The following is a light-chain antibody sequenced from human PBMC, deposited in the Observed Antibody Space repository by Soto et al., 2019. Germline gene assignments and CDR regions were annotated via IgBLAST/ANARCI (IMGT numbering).Light chain of an antibody. Sequence: ELVLPQSPGPLSLSPGARATLSCRASPSVGGTYLAWYQPTPGQAPSLLVYAASTRSTGIPDRFSGSGSGTDFSLTISRLVPKDCAVYYCQQNGSSRRTFGQGTKLEIK. CDR2: AAS. J-gene: IGKJ2*01. V-gene: IGKV3-20*01. CDR3: QQNGSSRRT. CDR1: PSVGGTY.